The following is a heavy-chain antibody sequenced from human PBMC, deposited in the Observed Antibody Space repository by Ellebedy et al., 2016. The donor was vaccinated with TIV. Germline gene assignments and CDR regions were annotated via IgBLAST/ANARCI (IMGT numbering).Heavy chain of an antibody. CDR1: GFTFSNYA. J-gene: IGHJ6*02. V-gene: IGHV3-23*01. CDR2: ISGGTGST. D-gene: IGHD1-26*01. CDR3: AREGVGQPRGMDV. Sequence: GESLKISXAASGFTFSNYAMSWVRQAPGKGLEWVSAISGGTGSTYYADSVKGRFTISRDNSKNTLYLQMNSLGAEDTAVYYCAREGVGQPRGMDVWGQGTTVTVSS.